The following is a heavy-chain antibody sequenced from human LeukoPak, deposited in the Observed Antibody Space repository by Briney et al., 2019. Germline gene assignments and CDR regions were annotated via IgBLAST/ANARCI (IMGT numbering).Heavy chain of an antibody. CDR2: VHSSRGS. CDR3: ARENWNYGEDF. Sequence: SETLSLTCTVSGGSISNYYWSWIRQPAGKGLEWIGRVHSSRGSNYNPSLKSRVTMSADTSKNQVSLKLIAVTAADSAVYYCARENWNYGEDFWGQGALVTVSS. D-gene: IGHD1-7*01. CDR1: GGSISNYY. V-gene: IGHV4-4*07. J-gene: IGHJ4*02.